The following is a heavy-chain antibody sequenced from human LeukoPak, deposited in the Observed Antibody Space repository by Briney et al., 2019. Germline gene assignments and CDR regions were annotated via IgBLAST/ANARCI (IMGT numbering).Heavy chain of an antibody. CDR2: IYWNDEK. D-gene: IGHD3-22*01. CDR1: GLSLSTSGVG. V-gene: IGHV2-5*01. CDR3: AHTQYYYDSGGVDDGFDI. Sequence: SGPTLVKPTQTLTLTCTLSGLSLSTSGVGVGWIRQPPGKALEWFALIYWNDEKRYSPSLKSRLTITKDTSKIQVVLAMTNVDPVDTATYYCAHTQYYYDSGGVDDGFDIWGQGTMVTVSS. J-gene: IGHJ3*02.